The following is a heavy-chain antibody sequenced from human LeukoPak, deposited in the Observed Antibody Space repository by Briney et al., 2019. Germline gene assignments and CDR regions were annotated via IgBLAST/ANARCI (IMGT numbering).Heavy chain of an antibody. CDR1: GFTFSSYW. CDR3: ARVPLLWFGELLSPVGDY. Sequence: PGGSLRLSCAASGFTFSSYWMSWVRQAPGKGLEWVANIKQGGSEKYYVDSVKGRFTISRDNAKNSLYLQMNGLRAEDTAVYYCARVPLLWFGELLSPVGDYWGQGTLVTVSS. CDR2: IKQGGSEK. J-gene: IGHJ4*02. D-gene: IGHD3-10*01. V-gene: IGHV3-7*01.